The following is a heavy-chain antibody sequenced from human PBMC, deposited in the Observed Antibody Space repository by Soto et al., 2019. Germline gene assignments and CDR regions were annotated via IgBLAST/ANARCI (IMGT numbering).Heavy chain of an antibody. CDR1: GFTFTNYW. CDR3: AKATATGGGAFDI. J-gene: IGHJ3*02. Sequence: LRLSCAASGFTFTNYWMHWVRQGPGKGLVWVARVDNDGTSATYADSVKGRFTISRDNAKNTLYLQMNSLTAGDTAVYYCAKATATGGGAFDICGQGTMVTVSS. V-gene: IGHV3-74*01. D-gene: IGHD2-8*02. CDR2: VDNDGTSA.